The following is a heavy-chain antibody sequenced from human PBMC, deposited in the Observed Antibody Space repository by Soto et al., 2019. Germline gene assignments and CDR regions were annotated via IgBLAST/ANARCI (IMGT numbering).Heavy chain of an antibody. CDR2: IYYSGST. V-gene: IGHV4-59*01. Sequence: SETLSLTCTVSGGSISSYYWSWIRQPPGKGLEWIGYIYYSGSTSYNPSLKSRVTISVDTSKNQFSLKLSSVTAADTAVYYCARSPGDYFDYWGQGTLVTVS. J-gene: IGHJ4*02. D-gene: IGHD4-17*01. CDR3: ARSPGDYFDY. CDR1: GGSISSYY.